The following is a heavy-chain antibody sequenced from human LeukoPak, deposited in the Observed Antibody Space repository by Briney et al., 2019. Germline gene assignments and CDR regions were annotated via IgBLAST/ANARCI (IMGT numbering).Heavy chain of an antibody. Sequence: GASVKVSCKASGGTFSSYAISWVRQAPGQGLEWMGGIIPIFGTANYAQKFQGRVTITADESTSTAYMELSSLRSEDTAVYYCARVVDSGYDWAYYRTGGEVFDYWGQGTLVTVSS. CDR2: IIPIFGTA. CDR1: GGTFSSYA. D-gene: IGHD5-12*01. CDR3: ARVVDSGYDWAYYRTGGEVFDY. V-gene: IGHV1-69*13. J-gene: IGHJ4*02.